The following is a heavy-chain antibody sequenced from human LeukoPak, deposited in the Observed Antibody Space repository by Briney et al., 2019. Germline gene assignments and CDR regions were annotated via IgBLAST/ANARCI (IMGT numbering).Heavy chain of an antibody. Sequence: SETLSLTCTVSNGSISPYFWSWIRQPPGKGLEWIGYIYYSGSTKYNPSLKSRVTISLDTSKKQFSQKLSSVTAADTALYYCARRQTYFDYWGQGTLVTVSS. V-gene: IGHV4-59*08. CDR1: NGSISPYF. CDR2: IYYSGST. CDR3: ARRQTYFDY. J-gene: IGHJ4*02.